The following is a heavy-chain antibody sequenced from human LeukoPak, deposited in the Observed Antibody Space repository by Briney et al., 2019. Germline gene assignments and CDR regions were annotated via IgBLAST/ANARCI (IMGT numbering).Heavy chain of an antibody. J-gene: IGHJ6*03. Sequence: GASVKVSCKASGYTFTGYYMHRVRQAPGQGLEWMGWINPNSGDTNYAQKFQGRVTMTRDTSISTAYMELSSLRSDDTAVYYCSRDFGEPTGYYMDVWGKGTTVTVSS. CDR1: GYTFTGYY. CDR2: INPNSGDT. D-gene: IGHD3-3*01. CDR3: SRDFGEPTGYYMDV. V-gene: IGHV1-2*02.